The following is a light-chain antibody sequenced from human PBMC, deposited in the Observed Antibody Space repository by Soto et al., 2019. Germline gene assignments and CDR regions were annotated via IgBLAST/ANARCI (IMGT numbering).Light chain of an antibody. V-gene: IGKV3-20*01. CDR1: QSVSNNY. Sequence: IGLSQSPATLSLSTEERATLSCRASQSVSNNYLAWYQQKPGQAPRLLIYGASNRATGIPDRFSGSGSGTDFTLTISRLEPEDFAVYYCQQYGSSGTFGQGSKVAIK. CDR2: GAS. J-gene: IGKJ1*01. CDR3: QQYGSSGT.